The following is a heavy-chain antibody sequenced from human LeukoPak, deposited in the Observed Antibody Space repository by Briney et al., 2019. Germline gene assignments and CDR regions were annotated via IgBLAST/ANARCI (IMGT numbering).Heavy chain of an antibody. V-gene: IGHV4-34*01. J-gene: IGHJ6*03. CDR3: AGFSSGWYYDYYYTDV. Sequence: SETLSLTCAVSGGSFSGYYWSWIRQPPGKGLEWIGEINHSGSTNYNPSLKSRVTISVDTSKNQFSLKLSSVTAADTAVYYCAGFSSGWYYDYYYTDVWGKGTTVTISS. D-gene: IGHD6-19*01. CDR2: INHSGST. CDR1: GGSFSGYY.